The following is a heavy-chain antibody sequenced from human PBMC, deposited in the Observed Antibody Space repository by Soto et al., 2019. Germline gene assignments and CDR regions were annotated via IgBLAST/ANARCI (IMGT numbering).Heavy chain of an antibody. D-gene: IGHD3-9*01. J-gene: IGHJ5*02. CDR3: ARDQGYYDILTGPPVGNWFDP. CDR2: IYYSGST. Sequence: QVQLQESGPGLVKPSQTLSLTCTVSGGSISSGGYYWSWIRQHPGKGLEWIGYIYYSGSTYYNPSLKSRVTISVDTSKNQFSLKLSSVTAADTAVYYCARDQGYYDILTGPPVGNWFDPWGQGTLVTVSS. V-gene: IGHV4-31*03. CDR1: GGSISSGGYY.